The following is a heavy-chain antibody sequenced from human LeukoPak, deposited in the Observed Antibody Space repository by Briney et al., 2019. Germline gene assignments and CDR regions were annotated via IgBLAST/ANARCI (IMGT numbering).Heavy chain of an antibody. CDR1: GGSISSGGYY. D-gene: IGHD3-22*01. J-gene: IGHJ4*02. CDR2: IYYSGST. Sequence: SQTLSLTCTVSGGSISSGGYYWSWLRQHPGKGLEWIGYIYYSGSTYYNPSLKSRVTISVDTSKNPFSLKLSSVTAAATGVYYCARGKSSGYYDYWGQGTLVTVSS. CDR3: ARGKSSGYYDY. V-gene: IGHV4-31*03.